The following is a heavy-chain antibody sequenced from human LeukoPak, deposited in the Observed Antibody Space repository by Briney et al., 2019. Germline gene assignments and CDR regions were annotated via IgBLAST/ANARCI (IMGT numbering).Heavy chain of an antibody. D-gene: IGHD3-22*01. J-gene: IGHJ4*02. V-gene: IGHV4-34*01. CDR3: ARTDYYDSSGYYVAYYFDY. CDR2: INHSGST. CDR1: GGSFSGYY. Sequence: PSETLSLTCAVYGGSFSGYYWSWIRQPPGKGLEWIGEINHSGSTNYNPSLKSRVTISVDTSKNQFSLKLSSVTAADTAVCYCARTDYYDSSGYYVAYYFDYWGQGTLVTVSS.